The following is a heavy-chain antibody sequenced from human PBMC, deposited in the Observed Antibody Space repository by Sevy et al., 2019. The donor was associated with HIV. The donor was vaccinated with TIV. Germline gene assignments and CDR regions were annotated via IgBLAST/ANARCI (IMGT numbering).Heavy chain of an antibody. Sequence: SETLSLTCTVSGGSISSGGYYWSWIRQHPGKGLEWIGYIYYSGSTYHNPSLKSRVTISVDTSKNQFSLKLSSVTAADTAVYYCAREVPAANRGDYYYYGMDVWGQGTTVTVSS. CDR2: IYYSGST. V-gene: IGHV4-31*03. CDR3: AREVPAANRGDYYYYGMDV. J-gene: IGHJ6*02. D-gene: IGHD2-2*01. CDR1: GGSISSGGYY.